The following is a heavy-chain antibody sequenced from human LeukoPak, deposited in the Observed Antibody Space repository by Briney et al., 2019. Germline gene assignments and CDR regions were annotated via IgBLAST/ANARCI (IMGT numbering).Heavy chain of an antibody. CDR1: GFTFSSYS. CDR3: ARLRVAAAGNLKTSYYFDY. J-gene: IGHJ4*02. V-gene: IGHV3-21*04. Sequence: GGSLRLSCAASGFTFSSYSMNWVRQAPGKGLEWVSSISSSSSYIYYADSVKGRFTISRDNAKNSLYLQMNSLRAEDTAVYYCARLRVAAAGNLKTSYYFDYWGQGTLVTVSS. D-gene: IGHD6-13*01. CDR2: ISSSSSYI.